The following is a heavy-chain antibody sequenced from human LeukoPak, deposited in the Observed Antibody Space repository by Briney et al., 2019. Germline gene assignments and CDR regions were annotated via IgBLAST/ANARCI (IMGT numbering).Heavy chain of an antibody. CDR1: GRSFSGYY. J-gene: IGHJ5*02. CDR2: IIHSGNT. CDR3: ARGPVPGYQLLRGSKWFDP. Sequence: PSETLSLTCAVYGRSFSGYYWSWIRQPPGKGLEWIGEIIHSGNTNYNPSLKSRVTISVDTSKKQFSLKLSSVTAVDTAVFYCARGPVPGYQLLRGSKWFDPWGQGTPVTVSS. D-gene: IGHD2-2*01. V-gene: IGHV4-34*01.